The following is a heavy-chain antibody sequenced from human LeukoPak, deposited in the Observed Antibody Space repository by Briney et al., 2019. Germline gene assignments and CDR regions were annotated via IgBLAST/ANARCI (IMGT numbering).Heavy chain of an antibody. Sequence: GGSLRLSCEASGFTFGSFAMYWVRQAPGKGLDWTAGIFGSGGSPHYADSVKGRFTISRDNSKNTVYLQINSLRAEDTAVYYSGKATAGYSSGQKPAWPVDYWGQGTLVTVSS. CDR1: GFTFGSFA. CDR2: IFGSGGSP. V-gene: IGHV3-23*01. D-gene: IGHD5-18*01. J-gene: IGHJ4*02. CDR3: GKATAGYSSGQKPAWPVDY.